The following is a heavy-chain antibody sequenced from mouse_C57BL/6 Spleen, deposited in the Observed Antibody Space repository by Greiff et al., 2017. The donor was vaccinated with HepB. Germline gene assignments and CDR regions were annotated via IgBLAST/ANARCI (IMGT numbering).Heavy chain of an antibody. Sequence: QVQLQQPGAELVKPGASVKLSCKASGYTFTSYWMQWVKQRPGQGLEWIGEIDPSDSYTNYNQKFKGKATLTVDTSSSTAYMQLSSLTSEDSAVYYCARQEGSNQAWFAYWGQGTLVTVSA. CDR3: ARQEGSNQAWFAY. V-gene: IGHV1-50*01. CDR2: IDPSDSYT. D-gene: IGHD2-5*01. CDR1: GYTFTSYW. J-gene: IGHJ3*01.